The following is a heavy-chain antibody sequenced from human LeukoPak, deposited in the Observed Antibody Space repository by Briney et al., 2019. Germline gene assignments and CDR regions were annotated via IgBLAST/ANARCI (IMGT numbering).Heavy chain of an antibody. V-gene: IGHV1-69*13. D-gene: IGHD5-18*01. J-gene: IGHJ4*02. CDR3: ARGSTWIQLWLLFY. CDR1: GGTFSSFA. Sequence: PSVKVSCKASGGTFSSFAISWVRQAPGQGLEWMGGIIPIFGTANYAQKFQGRVTITADESTSTAYMELSSLRSEDTAVYYCARGSTWIQLWLLFYWGQGTQVTVSS. CDR2: IIPIFGTA.